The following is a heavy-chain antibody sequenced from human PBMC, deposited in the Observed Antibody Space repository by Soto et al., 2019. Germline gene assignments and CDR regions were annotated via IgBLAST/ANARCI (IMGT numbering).Heavy chain of an antibody. CDR2: ISYDGSNK. J-gene: IGHJ6*02. CDR3: ARCLWLELRYYYGMDV. CDR1: GFTFSSYA. V-gene: IGHV3-30-3*01. Sequence: QVQLVESGGGVVQPGRSLRLSCAASGFTFSSYAMHWVRQAPGKGLEWVAVISYDGSNKYYADSVKGRFTISRDNSKNTLYLQMNSLRAEDTAVYYCARCLWLELRYYYGMDVWGQGTTVTVSS. D-gene: IGHD1-7*01.